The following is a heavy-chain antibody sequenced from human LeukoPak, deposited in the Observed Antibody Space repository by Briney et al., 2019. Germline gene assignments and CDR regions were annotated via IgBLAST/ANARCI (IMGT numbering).Heavy chain of an antibody. CDR1: GFTFSSYA. Sequence: GGSLRLSCAASGFTFSSYAMSWVRQAPGKGLEWVSAISGSGGSTYYADSVKGRFTISRDNSKNTLYLQMNSLRAEDTAVYYCARDSLAYCGGDCYSAGYFDYWGQGTLVTVSS. CDR3: ARDSLAYCGGDCYSAGYFDY. V-gene: IGHV3-23*01. D-gene: IGHD2-21*02. J-gene: IGHJ4*02. CDR2: ISGSGGST.